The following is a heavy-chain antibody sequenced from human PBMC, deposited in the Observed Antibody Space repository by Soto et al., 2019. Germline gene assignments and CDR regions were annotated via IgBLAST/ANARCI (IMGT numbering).Heavy chain of an antibody. Sequence: EVQLVESGGGLVKPGGSLRLSCAASGFTFSNAWMNWVRQAPGEGLEWVGRIKSKTDGGTTDYAAPVKGRFTISRDDSKNTLYLQMNSLKTEDTAVYYCTRIGASGYYLFAFDIWGHGTMVTVSS. CDR3: TRIGASGYYLFAFDI. CDR2: IKSKTDGGTT. V-gene: IGHV3-15*07. J-gene: IGHJ3*02. CDR1: GFTFSNAW. D-gene: IGHD3-22*01.